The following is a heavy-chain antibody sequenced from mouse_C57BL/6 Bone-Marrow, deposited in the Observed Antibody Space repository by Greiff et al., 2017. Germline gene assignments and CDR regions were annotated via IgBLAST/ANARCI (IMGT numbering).Heavy chain of an antibody. J-gene: IGHJ3*01. CDR3: ARRRLLRRAY. D-gene: IGHD2-3*01. CDR2: IYPRSGNT. Sequence: QVQLQQSGAELARPGASVKLSCKASGYTFTSYGISWVKQRTGQGLEWIGEIYPRSGNTYYNEKFKGKATLTADKSSSTAYMELRSLTSEDSAVYFCARRRLLRRAYWGQGTLVTVSA. V-gene: IGHV1-81*01. CDR1: GYTFTSYG.